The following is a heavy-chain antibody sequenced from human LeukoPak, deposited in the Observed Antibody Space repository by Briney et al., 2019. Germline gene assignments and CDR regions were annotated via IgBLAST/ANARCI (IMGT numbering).Heavy chain of an antibody. CDR1: GDSVSSNSAA. CDR3: ARSRFLEWLLYGHDAFDI. CDR2: TYYRSKWYN. J-gene: IGHJ3*02. D-gene: IGHD3-3*01. V-gene: IGHV6-1*01. Sequence: SQTLSLTCAISGDSVSSNSAAWNWIRQSPSRGLEWLGRTYYRSKWYNEYAVSVKSRITINPDTSKNQFSLQLNSVTPEDTAVYYCARSRFLEWLLYGHDAFDIWGQGTMVTVSS.